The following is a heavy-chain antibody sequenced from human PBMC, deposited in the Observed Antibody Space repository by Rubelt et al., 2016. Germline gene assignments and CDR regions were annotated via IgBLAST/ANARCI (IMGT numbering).Heavy chain of an antibody. CDR1: GYSINNGYY. D-gene: IGHD3-10*01. J-gene: IGHJ4*02. CDR3: ARPTGASSASGSFLV. CDR2: FFHDGST. Sequence: QVQLQESGPGLVKPSETLSLTCTVSGYSINNGYYWGWIRQPPGKGLEWIASFFHDGSTKYNPSLKSRVPISKVGSKYQFSLNLSSVTAADTAVYYCARPTGASSASGSFLVWGQGTLVTVSS. V-gene: IGHV4-38-2*02.